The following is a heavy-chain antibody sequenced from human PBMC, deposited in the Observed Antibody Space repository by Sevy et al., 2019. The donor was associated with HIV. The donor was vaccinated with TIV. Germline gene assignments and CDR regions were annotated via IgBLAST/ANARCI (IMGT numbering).Heavy chain of an antibody. CDR2: ISGSGGST. J-gene: IGHJ4*02. CDR1: GFAFSNYYA. D-gene: IGHD3-9*01. CDR3: AKFLQQLVLIDY. V-gene: IGHV3-23*01. Sequence: GGSLRLSCAASGFAFSNYYAMYWVRQAPGKGLEWVSAISGSGGSTYYADSVKGRFTISRDNSKNTLYLQMNSLRAEDTAVYYCAKFLQQLVLIDYWGQGTLVTVSS.